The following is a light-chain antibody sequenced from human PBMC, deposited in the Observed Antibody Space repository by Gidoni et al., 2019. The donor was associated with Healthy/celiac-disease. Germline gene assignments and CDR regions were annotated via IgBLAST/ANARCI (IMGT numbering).Light chain of an antibody. J-gene: IGKJ3*01. CDR3: QQYGSSPPLFT. CDR1: QSVSSSY. V-gene: IGKV3-20*01. Sequence: EILLTHFPGTLSFSPGKRATLPCRASQSVSSSYLAWYQQKPGQAPRLLIYGASSRATGIPDRFSGSGSGTDFTLTISRLEPEDFAVYYCQQYGSSPPLFTFGPGTKVDIK. CDR2: GAS.